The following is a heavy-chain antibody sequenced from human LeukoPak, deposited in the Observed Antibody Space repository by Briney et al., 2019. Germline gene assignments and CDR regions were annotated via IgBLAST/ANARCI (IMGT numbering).Heavy chain of an antibody. CDR2: INAYNGNT. J-gene: IGHJ4*02. CDR1: GYTFTSYA. V-gene: IGHV1-3*01. CDR3: ARVDLLRHDYGDYDDGGNYFDY. Sequence: ASVKVSCKASGYTFTSYAMHWVRQAPGQRLEWMGWINAYNGNTNYAQKLQGRVTMTTDTSTSTAYMELRSLRSDDTAVYYCARVDLLRHDYGDYDDGGNYFDYWGQGTLVTVSS. D-gene: IGHD4-17*01.